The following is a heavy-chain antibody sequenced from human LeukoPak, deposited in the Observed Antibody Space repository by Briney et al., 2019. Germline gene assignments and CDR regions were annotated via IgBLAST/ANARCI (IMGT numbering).Heavy chain of an antibody. D-gene: IGHD2-21*01. CDR3: ARHGIGGGDWHLDY. CDR1: GGSISGHF. CDR2: IHHSGST. J-gene: IGHJ4*03. V-gene: IGHV4-59*08. Sequence: SETLSLTCAVSGGSISGHFWSWVRQPPGKGLEWIGYIHHSGSTNYNPSLRSRLTISVDTSKDQFSLRLSSVTAADTAKYFCARHGIGGGDWHLDYWGQGTTVTVSS.